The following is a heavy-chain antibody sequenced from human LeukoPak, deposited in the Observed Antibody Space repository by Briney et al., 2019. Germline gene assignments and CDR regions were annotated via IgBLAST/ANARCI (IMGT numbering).Heavy chain of an antibody. J-gene: IGHJ3*02. CDR2: INPSGGST. Sequence: ASVKVSCKASGYTFTSYYMHWVRQAPGQGLEWMGIINPSGGSTSYAQKFQGRVTITRDTSTSTVYMELSSLRSEDTAVYYCARVLGYCSSTSCPGTVDAFDIWGQGTMVTVSS. V-gene: IGHV1-46*01. CDR3: ARVLGYCSSTSCPGTVDAFDI. CDR1: GYTFTSYY. D-gene: IGHD2-2*01.